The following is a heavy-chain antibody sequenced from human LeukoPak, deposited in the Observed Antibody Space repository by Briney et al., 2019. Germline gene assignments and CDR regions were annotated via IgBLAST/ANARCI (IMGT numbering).Heavy chain of an antibody. CDR2: IILVFGTA. CDR3: ARVDRYHYYLDV. Sequence: SVKVSCKASGGTFSTFSITWVRQAPGQGLEWMGGIILVFGTANYAQQFQGRVAVATDESTSTAYLELSSLRSEDTAIYYCARVDRYHYYLDVWGKGTTVTVSS. CDR1: GGTFSTFS. V-gene: IGHV1-69*05. J-gene: IGHJ6*03.